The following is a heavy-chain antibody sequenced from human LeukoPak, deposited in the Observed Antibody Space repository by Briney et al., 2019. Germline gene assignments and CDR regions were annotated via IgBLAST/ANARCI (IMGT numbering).Heavy chain of an antibody. CDR3: ARSSEYDYYYYGMDV. V-gene: IGHV1-8*01. J-gene: IGHJ6*02. CDR2: MNPNSGNT. CDR1: GYTFTSYD. Sequence: GASVNVSCKASGYTFTSYDINWVRQATGQGLEWMGWMNPNSGNTGYAQKFQGRVTMTRNTSISTAYMELSSLRSEDTAVYYCARSSEYDYYYYGMDVWGQGTTVTVSS. D-gene: IGHD6-6*01.